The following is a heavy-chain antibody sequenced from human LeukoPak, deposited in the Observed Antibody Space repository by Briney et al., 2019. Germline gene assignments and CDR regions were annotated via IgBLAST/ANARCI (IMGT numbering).Heavy chain of an antibody. Sequence: AGGSLRLSCAASGFTFSSYSMNWVRQAPGKGLEWVSSISSSSSYIYYADSVKGRFTISRDNAKNSLYLQMNSLRAEDTAVYYCARGGSGSYLSPAFYGMDVWGKGTTVTVSS. CDR1: GFTFSSYS. V-gene: IGHV3-21*01. J-gene: IGHJ6*04. D-gene: IGHD3-10*01. CDR2: ISSSSSYI. CDR3: ARGGSGSYLSPAFYGMDV.